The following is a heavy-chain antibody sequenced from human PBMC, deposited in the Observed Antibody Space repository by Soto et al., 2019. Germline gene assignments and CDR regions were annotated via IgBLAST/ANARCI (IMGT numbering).Heavy chain of an antibody. Sequence: GASVKVSCKASGYTFASYGISWGRQAPGQGLEWMGWISAYNGNTNYAQKLQGRVTMTTDTSTSTAYMELRSLRSDDTAVYYCARDIVVVPAAIVSGYYYYGMDVWGQGTTVTVSS. CDR1: GYTFASYG. CDR2: ISAYNGNT. CDR3: ARDIVVVPAAIVSGYYYYGMDV. D-gene: IGHD2-2*02. V-gene: IGHV1-18*01. J-gene: IGHJ6*02.